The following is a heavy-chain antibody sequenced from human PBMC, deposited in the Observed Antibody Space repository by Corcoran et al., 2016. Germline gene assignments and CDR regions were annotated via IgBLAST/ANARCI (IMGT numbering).Heavy chain of an antibody. Sequence: QVQLVQSGAEVKKPGASVKVSCKASGYTFTSYYMHWVRQAPGQGLEWMGIINPSGGSTSYAQKFQGRVTMTRDTSTSTVYMELSSLRSADTAVDYCARGGDPGLRFLEWVREYYFDYWGQGTLVTVSS. V-gene: IGHV1-46*01. CDR2: INPSGGST. CDR1: GYTFTSYY. J-gene: IGHJ4*02. CDR3: ARGGDPGLRFLEWVREYYFDY. D-gene: IGHD3-3*01.